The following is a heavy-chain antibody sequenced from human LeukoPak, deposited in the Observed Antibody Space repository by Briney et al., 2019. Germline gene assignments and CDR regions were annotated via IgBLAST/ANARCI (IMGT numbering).Heavy chain of an antibody. D-gene: IGHD3-22*01. Sequence: GGSLRLSCAASGFSLNNYGMNWVRQAPGRGLEWVSGITGTGATAYYAGSVKGRFTISRDNSKNTLYLQMNSLRAEDTAVYYCAKASAMIVVVSKHFDYWGQGTLVTVSS. CDR1: GFSLNNYG. CDR2: ITGTGATA. V-gene: IGHV3-23*01. CDR3: AKASAMIVVVSKHFDY. J-gene: IGHJ4*02.